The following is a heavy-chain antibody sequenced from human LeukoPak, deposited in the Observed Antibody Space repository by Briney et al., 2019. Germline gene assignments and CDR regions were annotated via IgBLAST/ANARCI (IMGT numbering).Heavy chain of an antibody. D-gene: IGHD6-13*01. V-gene: IGHV1-8*01. CDR1: GYTFTSYD. Sequence: ASVKVSCKASGYTFTSYDINWVRQATGQGLEWMGWMNPNSGNTGYAQKFQGRVTMTRNTSISTAYMELSSLRSEDTAVYYCARGASSSWYSYYYYYIDVWGKGTTVTVSS. J-gene: IGHJ6*03. CDR3: ARGASSSWYSYYYYYIDV. CDR2: MNPNSGNT.